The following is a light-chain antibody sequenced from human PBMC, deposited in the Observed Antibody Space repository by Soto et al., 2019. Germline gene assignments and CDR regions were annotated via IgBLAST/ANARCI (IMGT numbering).Light chain of an antibody. V-gene: IGLV1-44*01. CDR3: QSYDSSLSGYV. CDR2: SNN. J-gene: IGLJ1*01. CDR1: SSNIGDNT. Sequence: QSVLTQPPSASGTPGQRVTISCSGGSSNIGDNTVNWYQQLPGTAPKLLIYSNNQRPSGVPDRFSGSKSGTSASLAISGLQSEDEADYYCQSYDSSLSGYVFGTGTKLTVL.